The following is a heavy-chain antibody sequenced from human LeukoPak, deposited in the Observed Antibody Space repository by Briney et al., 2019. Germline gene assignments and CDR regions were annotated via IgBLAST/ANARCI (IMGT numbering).Heavy chain of an antibody. CDR2: ISSSGSTI. J-gene: IGHJ6*02. CDR3: ARVRLQDTGMDV. CDR1: GFTFSSYE. D-gene: IGHD2-15*01. V-gene: IGHV3-48*03. Sequence: PGGSLRLSCAASGFTFSSYEMNWVRQAPGKGLEWVSYISSSGSTIYYADSVKGRFTISRVNAKNSLYLQMNSLRAEDTAVYYCARVRLQDTGMDVWGQGTTVTVSS.